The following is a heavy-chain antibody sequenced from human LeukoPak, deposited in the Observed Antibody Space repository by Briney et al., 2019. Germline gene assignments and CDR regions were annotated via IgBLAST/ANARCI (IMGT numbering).Heavy chain of an antibody. CDR2: ISHDSKTK. V-gene: IGHV3-30*01. CDR3: AKGPLRGYSGYEIRYYFDY. Sequence: GGSLRLSCSASGFSFIDFAMHWVRQAPGKGLEWVAVISHDSKTKYHAESVKGRFTISRDNSKNTLYLQMNSLRAEDTAVYYCAKGPLRGYSGYEIRYYFDYWGQGTLVTVSS. CDR1: GFSFIDFA. D-gene: IGHD5-12*01. J-gene: IGHJ4*02.